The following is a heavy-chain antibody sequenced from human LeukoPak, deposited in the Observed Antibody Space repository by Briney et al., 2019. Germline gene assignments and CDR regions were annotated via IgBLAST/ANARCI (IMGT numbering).Heavy chain of an antibody. V-gene: IGHV4-61*02. D-gene: IGHD3/OR15-3a*01. CDR2: IYTSGST. J-gene: IGHJ6*03. CDR3: ARGGPWHYYYYYYMDV. Sequence: SETLSLTCTVSGGSISSGSYYWSWIPQPAGKGLEWIGRIYTSGSTNYNPSLKSRVTISVDTSKNQFSLKLSSVTAADTAVYYCARGGPWHYYYYYYMDVWGKGTTVTVSS. CDR1: GGSISSGSYY.